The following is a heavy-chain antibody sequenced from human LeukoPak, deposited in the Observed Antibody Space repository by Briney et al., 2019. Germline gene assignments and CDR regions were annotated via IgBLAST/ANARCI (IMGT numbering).Heavy chain of an antibody. CDR1: GFTFSSYA. CDR2: ISGGGGST. CDR3: AKDLWSDSSPPGY. V-gene: IGHV3-23*01. D-gene: IGHD3-3*01. J-gene: IGHJ4*02. Sequence: GGSLRLSCAASGFTFSSYAMSWVRQAPGKGLEGVSTISGGGGSTYYADSVKGRFTISRHNSKITLYLQVNSLRAEDTAVYFCAKDLWSDSSPPGYWGQGILVTVSS.